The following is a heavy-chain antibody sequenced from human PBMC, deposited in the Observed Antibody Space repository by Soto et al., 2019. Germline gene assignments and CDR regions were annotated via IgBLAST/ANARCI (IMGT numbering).Heavy chain of an antibody. CDR3: AIDSLIQCVGDCWISTHYFDS. V-gene: IGHV3-33*01. J-gene: IGHJ4*02. Sequence: QVQLVESGGGVVQPGLSLRLCCAASVFSFRAYGMHWVRQAPGKGLDWVAIIWSDGRNDYYADSVKGRFTISRANSKIYLHRNSRRAEDTTVYYCAIDSLIQCVGDCWISTHYFDSSGQGTLVTVSS. D-gene: IGHD2-21*02. CDR1: VFSFRAYG. CDR2: IWSDGRND.